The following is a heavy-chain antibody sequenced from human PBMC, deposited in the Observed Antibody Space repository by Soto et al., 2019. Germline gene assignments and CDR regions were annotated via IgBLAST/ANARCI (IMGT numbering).Heavy chain of an antibody. J-gene: IGHJ4*02. CDR3: ARLDPGGFGGLVVEQ. D-gene: IGHD3-16*02. Sequence: QVQLQESGPGLVKPSQTLSLTCTLSGGSISNTDYYWSWIRQPPGKGLEWIGYIYNSGITYYNPSLQTRVSISVDTSRNQYSLNLNYVTAADTAVYYCARLDPGGFGGLVVEQWGQGTLVTVSS. CDR2: IYNSGIT. V-gene: IGHV4-30-4*01. CDR1: GGSISNTDYY.